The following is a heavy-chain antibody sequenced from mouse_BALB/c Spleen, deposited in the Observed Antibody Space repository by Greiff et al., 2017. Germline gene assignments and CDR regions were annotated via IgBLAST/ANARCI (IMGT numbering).Heavy chain of an antibody. V-gene: IGHV1-14*01. D-gene: IGHD2-1*01. CDR1: GYTFTSYV. Sequence: VHVKQSGPELVKPGASVKMSCKASGYTFTSYVMHWVKQKPGQGLEWIGYINPYNDGTKYNEKFKGKATLTSDKSSSTAYMELSSLTSEDSAVYYCARSGGNYAYYAMDYWGQGTSVTVSS. J-gene: IGHJ4*01. CDR2: INPYNDGT. CDR3: ARSGGNYAYYAMDY.